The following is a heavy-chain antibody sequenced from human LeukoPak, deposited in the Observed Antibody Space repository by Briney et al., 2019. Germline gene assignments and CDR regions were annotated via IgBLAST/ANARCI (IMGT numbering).Heavy chain of an antibody. CDR2: INPTNGGT. J-gene: IGHJ4*02. Sequence: RRASVTVSCKASGYSFTNYYIHWVRQAPGQGPEWMGLINPTNGGTTYAPKFQGRVTMTKDTSTSTVYMGLSRLGSADTALYYCARETDIAVAANYFDYWGQGTLVTISS. CDR1: GYSFTNYY. CDR3: ARETDIAVAANYFDY. V-gene: IGHV1-46*01. D-gene: IGHD6-19*01.